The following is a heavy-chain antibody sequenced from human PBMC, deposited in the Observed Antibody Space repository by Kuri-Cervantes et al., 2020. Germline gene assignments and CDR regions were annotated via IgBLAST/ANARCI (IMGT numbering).Heavy chain of an antibody. V-gene: IGHV3-13*01. J-gene: IGHJ4*02. Sequence: GESLKISCAASGFTFSSHDMHWVRQAPGKGLEWVSAIGTDGDTYYADSVKGRFTISRDNAKNSLYLQMNSLRAEDTALYYCATTRQQWLVPLDWGQGTLVTVFS. CDR2: IGTDGDT. CDR1: GFTFSSHD. CDR3: ATTRQQWLVPLD. D-gene: IGHD6-19*01.